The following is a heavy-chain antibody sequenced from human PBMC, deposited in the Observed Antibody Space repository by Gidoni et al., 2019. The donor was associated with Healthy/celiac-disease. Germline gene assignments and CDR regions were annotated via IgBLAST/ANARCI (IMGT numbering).Heavy chain of an antibody. J-gene: IGHJ5*02. Sequence: QVQLQQWGAGLLQPSETLSLTCAVYGGSFSGYYWSWIRQPPGKGLEWIGEINHSGSTNYNPSLKSRVTISVDTSKNQFSLKLSSVTAADTAVYYCARRSEGLRVGGNWFDPWGQGTLVTVSS. CDR1: GGSFSGYY. D-gene: IGHD1-26*01. CDR2: INHSGST. CDR3: ARRSEGLRVGGNWFDP. V-gene: IGHV4-34*01.